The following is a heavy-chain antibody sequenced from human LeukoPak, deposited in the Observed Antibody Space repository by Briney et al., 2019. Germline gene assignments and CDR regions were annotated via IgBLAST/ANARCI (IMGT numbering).Heavy chain of an antibody. CDR3: ARRFGELLSHAFDI. D-gene: IGHD3-10*01. CDR2: MNPNSGNT. Sequence: ASVKVSCKASGGTFISYDINWVRQATGQGLEWMGWMNPNSGNTGYAQKFQGRVTNTRNTHIRTAYIEPSRLRSEHTPVYYCARRFGELLSHAFDIWGQGTMVTVSS. CDR1: GGTFISYD. J-gene: IGHJ3*02. V-gene: IGHV1-8*03.